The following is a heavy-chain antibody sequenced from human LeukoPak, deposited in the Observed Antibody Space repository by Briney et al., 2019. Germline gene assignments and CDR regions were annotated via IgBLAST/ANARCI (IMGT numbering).Heavy chain of an antibody. CDR2: INHSGST. J-gene: IGHJ4*02. CDR1: GGSFSGYY. Sequence: MPSETLSLTCAVYGGSFSGYYWSWIRQPPGKGLEWIGEINHSGSTNYNPSLKSRVTISVDTSKNQFSPKLSSVTAADTAVYYCARGREQKVGSSWYETQYYFDYWGQGTLVTVSS. CDR3: ARGREQKVGSSWYETQYYFDY. D-gene: IGHD6-13*01. V-gene: IGHV4-34*01.